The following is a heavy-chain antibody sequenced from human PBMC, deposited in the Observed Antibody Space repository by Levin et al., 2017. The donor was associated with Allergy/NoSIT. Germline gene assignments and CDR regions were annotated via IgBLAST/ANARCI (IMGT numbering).Heavy chain of an antibody. V-gene: IGHV3-23*01. Sequence: GGSLRLSCAASGFSFSSYAMSWVRQAPGKGLEWVSAISGSGGSTYYADSVKGRFTISRDNSKNTLYLQMNSLRAEDTAVYYCAKGGYCSGGSCPIDWYFDLWGRGTLVTVSS. CDR1: GFSFSSYA. CDR2: ISGSGGST. J-gene: IGHJ2*01. CDR3: AKGGYCSGGSCPIDWYFDL. D-gene: IGHD2-15*01.